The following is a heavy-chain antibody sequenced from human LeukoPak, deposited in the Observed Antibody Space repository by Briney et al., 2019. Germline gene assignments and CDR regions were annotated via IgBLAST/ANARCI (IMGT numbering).Heavy chain of an antibody. V-gene: IGHV4-31*03. Sequence: SETLSLTCTVSGGSISSGGYYWSWIRQHPGKGLEWIGYIYYSGSTYYNPSLKSRVTISVDTSKNQFSLKLSSVTAADTAVYYCAREKDGYNFIDYWGQGTLDTVSS. D-gene: IGHD5-24*01. J-gene: IGHJ4*02. CDR2: IYYSGST. CDR1: GGSISSGGYY. CDR3: AREKDGYNFIDY.